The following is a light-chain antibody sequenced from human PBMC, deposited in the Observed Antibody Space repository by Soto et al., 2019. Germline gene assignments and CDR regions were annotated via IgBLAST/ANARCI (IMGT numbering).Light chain of an antibody. V-gene: IGLV1-44*01. CDR3: AACDDSLKGYG. Sequence: QAVVIQPPSASGTPGQRVTVSCSVGSSNIGSYTVNWYQQLPGSAPKLLIYSNSQRPSGVPDRFSASKSGTSASLAISGLQSEDEYEYYCAACDDSLKGYGFGPGTKLTVL. CDR2: SNS. J-gene: IGLJ1*01. CDR1: SSNIGSYT.